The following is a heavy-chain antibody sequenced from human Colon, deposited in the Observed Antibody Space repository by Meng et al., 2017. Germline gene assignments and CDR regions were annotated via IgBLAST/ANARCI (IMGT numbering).Heavy chain of an antibody. D-gene: IGHD6-13*01. CDR1: GGSNRSSNR. CDR3: AGNSAAGVDY. Sequence: LEESCPSLVHSSGSLCVASAVCGGSNRSSNRCRWVRQPPGKGLEWIGDIYHRGSTNYNPSLKGRVTISVAKSKNQFSLTLSSVSAADTAVYYCAGNSAAGVDYWGQGTLVTVSS. CDR2: IYHRGST. J-gene: IGHJ4*02. V-gene: IGHV4-4*02.